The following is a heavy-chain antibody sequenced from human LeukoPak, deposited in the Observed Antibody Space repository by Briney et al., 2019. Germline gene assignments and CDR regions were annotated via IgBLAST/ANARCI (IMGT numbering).Heavy chain of an antibody. Sequence: SETLSLTCTVPGGSISSSSYYWGWIRQPPGKGLEWIGSIYYSGSTYYNPSLKSRVTVSVDMSKKQFSLKLNSVTAADTAVYYCARGSDGYRFDPWGQGILVTVSS. D-gene: IGHD5-18*01. CDR3: ARGSDGYRFDP. CDR2: IYYSGST. J-gene: IGHJ5*02. CDR1: GGSISSSSYY. V-gene: IGHV4-39*07.